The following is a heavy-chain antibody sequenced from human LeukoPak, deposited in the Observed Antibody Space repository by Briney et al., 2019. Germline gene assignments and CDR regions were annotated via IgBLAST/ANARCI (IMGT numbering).Heavy chain of an antibody. CDR3: AREGNYCSGGSCYPGWFDP. D-gene: IGHD2-15*01. CDR1: GGSISSGGYY. V-gene: IGHV4-31*03. CDR2: IYYSGST. J-gene: IGHJ5*02. Sequence: SETLSLTCTVSGGSISSGGYYWRWTRQHPGKGLEWIGYIYYSGSTYYNPSLKSRVTISVDTSKNQFSLKLSSVTAADTAVYYCAREGNYCSGGSCYPGWFDPWGQGTLVTVSS.